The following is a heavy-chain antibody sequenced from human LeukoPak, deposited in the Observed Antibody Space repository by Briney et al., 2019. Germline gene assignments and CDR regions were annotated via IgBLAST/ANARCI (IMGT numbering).Heavy chain of an antibody. CDR1: GGSVSSTIHY. D-gene: IGHD5-12*01. CDR3: ARYGLLGLPEINGFDL. V-gene: IGHV4-39*07. Sequence: PSETLSLTCTVSGGSVSSTIHYWNWIRQPPGKGLEWIGSIYYSGSTYYNPSLKSRVTISVDTSKTQFSLRLSSVNAADTAVYYCARYGLLGLPEINGFDLWGQGTMVTVSA. CDR2: IYYSGST. J-gene: IGHJ3*01.